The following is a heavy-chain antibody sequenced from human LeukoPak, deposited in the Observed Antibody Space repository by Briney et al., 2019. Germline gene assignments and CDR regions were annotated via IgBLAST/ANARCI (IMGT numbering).Heavy chain of an antibody. V-gene: IGHV4-59*01. CDR3: AALWFGDPETPHDY. J-gene: IGHJ4*02. D-gene: IGHD3-10*01. Sequence: SETLSLTCTVSGGSISSYYWSWIRQPPGKGLEWIGYINYSGTTNYNPSLKSRVTISVDTSKNQFSLKVRSVTAADTAVYYCAALWFGDPETPHDYWGQGTLVTVSS. CDR1: GGSISSYY. CDR2: INYSGTT.